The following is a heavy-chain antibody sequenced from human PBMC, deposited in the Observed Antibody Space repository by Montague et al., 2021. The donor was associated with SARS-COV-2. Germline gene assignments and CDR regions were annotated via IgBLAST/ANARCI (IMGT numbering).Heavy chain of an antibody. Sequence: TLSLTCTVSGGSISRGGYYWSWIRQHPGKGLEWIGYIYYSGSTYYNPSLKGRLTISVDTSKNRFSLKLSSVTAADTAMYYCARARVAVPTTRNWFDPWGQGTLVTVSS. V-gene: IGHV4-31*03. J-gene: IGHJ5*02. CDR2: IYYSGST. CDR3: ARARVAVPTTRNWFDP. CDR1: GGSISRGGYY. D-gene: IGHD2-2*01.